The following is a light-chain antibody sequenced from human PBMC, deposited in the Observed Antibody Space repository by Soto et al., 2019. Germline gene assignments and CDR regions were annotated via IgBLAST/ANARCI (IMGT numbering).Light chain of an antibody. CDR1: QSVNNA. CDR3: HQYGTAPLT. Sequence: EIVMSQSPATLSVSPGERATLSCRASQSVNNALAWYQQKPGQIPRLLIYGASTRATGVTARFRGGGSGTEFTLTISRLEPEDFSVYYCHQYGTAPLTFGPGTKVDIK. J-gene: IGKJ3*01. V-gene: IGKV3-15*01. CDR2: GAS.